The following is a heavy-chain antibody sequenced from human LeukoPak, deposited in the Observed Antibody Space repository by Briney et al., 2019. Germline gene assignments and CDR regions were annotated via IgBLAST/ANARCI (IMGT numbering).Heavy chain of an antibody. J-gene: IGHJ4*02. V-gene: IGHV3-23*01. Sequence: AGGSLRLSCAPSGFTFSSYAMSWVRQAPGKGLECVSAISGGGGGTYYAHSVKGRFTISRDNSKNTLYPQMNSLRAEDTAVYYCAKTSGIAARPGDYWGQGTLVTVSS. D-gene: IGHD6-6*01. CDR3: AKTSGIAARPGDY. CDR2: ISGGGGGT. CDR1: GFTFSSYA.